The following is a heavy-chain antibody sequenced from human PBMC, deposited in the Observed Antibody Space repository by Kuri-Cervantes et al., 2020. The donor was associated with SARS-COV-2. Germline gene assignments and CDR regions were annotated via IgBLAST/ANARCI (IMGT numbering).Heavy chain of an antibody. V-gene: IGHV3-7*01. CDR2: IKKDGSEK. CDR1: GFSFSMYW. J-gene: IGHJ3*02. D-gene: IGHD6-19*01. CDR3: AREQWLELDAFDI. Sequence: VFLRLYRASSGFSFSMYWMSWVRQAPGKGLEWVANIKKDGSEKYYVDSVKGRFTISRDNAKNSLYLQMNSLRAEDTAVYYCAREQWLELDAFDIWGQGTMVTVSS.